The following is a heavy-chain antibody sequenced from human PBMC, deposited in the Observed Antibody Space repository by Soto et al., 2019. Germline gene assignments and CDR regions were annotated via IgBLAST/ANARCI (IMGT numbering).Heavy chain of an antibody. CDR3: AIWRKYGDYDRGAFDV. CDR2: ISGSSSYT. V-gene: IGHV3-11*03. CDR1: KFTVSNYY. D-gene: IGHD4-17*01. J-gene: IGHJ3*01. Sequence: SLRLSCAASKFTVSNYYVGWIGQAPGKGLEWLAYISGSSSYTDSADSVKGRFPLSRNNARNARSLQMDSLRVEDTAVYYCAIWRKYGDYDRGAFDVWGQGTMVTVSS.